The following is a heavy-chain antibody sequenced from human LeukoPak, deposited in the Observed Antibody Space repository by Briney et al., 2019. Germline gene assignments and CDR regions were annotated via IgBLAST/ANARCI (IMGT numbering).Heavy chain of an antibody. Sequence: PSETLSLTCTVSGGSISSGGYYWSWIRQHPGKGLEWIGYIYYSGSTYYNPSLKSRVTISVDTSKNQFSLKLSSVTAADTAVYYCARGGLYYDILTGYYPDAPPDYWGQGTLVTVSS. CDR3: ARGGLYYDILTGYYPDAPPDY. CDR2: IYYSGST. V-gene: IGHV4-31*03. D-gene: IGHD3-9*01. J-gene: IGHJ4*02. CDR1: GGSISSGGYY.